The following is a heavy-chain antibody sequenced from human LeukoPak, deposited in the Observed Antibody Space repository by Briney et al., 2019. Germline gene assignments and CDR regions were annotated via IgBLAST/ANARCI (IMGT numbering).Heavy chain of an antibody. CDR2: IYHSGST. Sequence: PSQTLSLTCAVSGGSISSGGYSWSWIRQPPGKGLEWIGYIYHSGSTYYNPSLKSRVTISVDRSKNQFSLKLSSVTAADTAVYHCARVRPPYGMDVWGQGTTVTVSS. J-gene: IGHJ6*02. V-gene: IGHV4-30-2*01. CDR1: GGSISSGGYS. CDR3: ARVRPPYGMDV.